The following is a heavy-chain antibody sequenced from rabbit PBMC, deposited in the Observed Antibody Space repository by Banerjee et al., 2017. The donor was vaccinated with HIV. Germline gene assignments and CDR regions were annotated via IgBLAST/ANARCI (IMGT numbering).Heavy chain of an antibody. V-gene: IGHV1S39*01. D-gene: IGHD7-1*01. CDR3: ASNIGYISGLDL. CDR1: GFDFSSYG. Sequence: QEQLVESGGGLVQPGGSLKLSCKASGFDFSSYGVSWVRQAPGKGLEWIGCIYTDSGSAYYASWAKGRFTISKTSSTTVTLQMTSLTAADTATYFCASNIGYISGLDLWGPGTLVTVS. CDR2: IYTDSGSA. J-gene: IGHJ4*01.